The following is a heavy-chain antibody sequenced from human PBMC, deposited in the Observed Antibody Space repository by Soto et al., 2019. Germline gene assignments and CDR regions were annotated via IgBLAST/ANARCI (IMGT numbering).Heavy chain of an antibody. CDR2: ISGSGGST. J-gene: IGHJ4*02. Sequence: GGSLRLSCSASGFTFSSYAMSWVRQAPGRGLEWVSAISGSGGSTYYADSVKGRFTISRDNSKNTLYLQMNSLRAEDTAVYYCAKAPMVVVVPAAFAYFDYWGQGTLVTVSS. CDR3: AKAPMVVVVPAAFAYFDY. CDR1: GFTFSSYA. D-gene: IGHD2-2*01. V-gene: IGHV3-23*01.